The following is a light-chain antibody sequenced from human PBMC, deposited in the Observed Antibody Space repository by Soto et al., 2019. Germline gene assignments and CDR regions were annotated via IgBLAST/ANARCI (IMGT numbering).Light chain of an antibody. CDR2: GAS. CDR1: QSVSSN. V-gene: IGKV3-15*01. Sequence: EIVMTQSPATLSVSPGERATLSCRASQSVSSNLAWYQQKPGQAPRPLIYGASTRATGIPARFSGSGSGTEFTITISSLQSEEFAVYYCQQYDNWPPWTFGPGTKVEIK. CDR3: QQYDNWPPWT. J-gene: IGKJ1*01.